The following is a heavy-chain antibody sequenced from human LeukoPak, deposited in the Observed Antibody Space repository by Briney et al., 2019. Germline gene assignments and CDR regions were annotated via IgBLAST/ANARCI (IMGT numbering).Heavy chain of an antibody. Sequence: GRSLRLSCAASGFTFDDYAMHWVRQAPGKGVEWVSGISWNSGSIGYADSVKGRFTISRDNAKNSLYLQMNSLRAEDTALYYCAKGSSFGYWGQGTLVTVSS. D-gene: IGHD3-10*01. CDR1: GFTFDDYA. CDR2: ISWNSGSI. V-gene: IGHV3-9*01. J-gene: IGHJ4*02. CDR3: AKGSSFGY.